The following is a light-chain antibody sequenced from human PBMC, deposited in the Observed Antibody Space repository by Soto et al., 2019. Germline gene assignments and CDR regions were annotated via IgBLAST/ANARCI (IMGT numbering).Light chain of an antibody. CDR2: DVS. CDR3: SSFRRSNTSCV. V-gene: IGLV2-14*01. J-gene: IGLJ1*01. CDR1: SSDIGDYNY. Sequence: QSALTQPASVSGSPGQSITISCTGTSSDIGDYNYVSWYQQHPGKAPTLMIYDVSNRPSGVSNRFSGSKSGNTASLTISGLQDEDEADYYFSSFRRSNTSCVFGNGNKVTV.